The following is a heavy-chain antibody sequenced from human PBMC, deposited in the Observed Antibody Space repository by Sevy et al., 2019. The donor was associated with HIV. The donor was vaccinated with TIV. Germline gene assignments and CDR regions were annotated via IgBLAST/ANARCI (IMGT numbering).Heavy chain of an antibody. CDR1: GYTFTDYD. V-gene: IGHV1-8*01. D-gene: IGHD2-21*02. CDR3: AKLASCGGDCYYFDF. J-gene: IGHJ4*02. CDR2: MNPNSGHT. Sequence: ASVKVSCKASGYTFTDYDITWVRQVTGQGLELVGWMNPNSGHTAYTEKFQGRVSTTRDTSISTAYMELSSLRSEDTAVYYCAKLASCGGDCYYFDFWGQGTLVTVSS.